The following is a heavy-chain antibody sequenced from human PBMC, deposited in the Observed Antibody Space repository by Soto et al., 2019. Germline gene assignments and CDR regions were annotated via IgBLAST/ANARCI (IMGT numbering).Heavy chain of an antibody. CDR3: AKDPYSPQSPIDY. CDR1: GFTFSSYA. J-gene: IGHJ4*02. Sequence: PGGSLRLSCAASGFTFSSYAMSWVRQAPGKGLEWVSAISGSGGSTYYADSVKGRFTISRDNSKNTLYLQMDSLRAEDTAVYYCAKDPYSPQSPIDYWGQGTLVTVSS. V-gene: IGHV3-23*01. D-gene: IGHD5-18*01. CDR2: ISGSGGST.